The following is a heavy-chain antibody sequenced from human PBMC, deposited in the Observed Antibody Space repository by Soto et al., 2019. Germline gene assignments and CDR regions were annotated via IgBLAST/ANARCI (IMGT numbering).Heavy chain of an antibody. CDR3: VRDPETGDSGFDF. CDR1: GYTFTGYY. D-gene: IGHD2-15*01. V-gene: IGHV1-2*02. Sequence: QVQLVQSGAEVTKPGASVKVSCQASGYTFTGYYMHWVRQAPGQGLEWMGWIHPNSGGSNYAQKFQGRVSMTRDTSITTAYMELSRLTSGDTAMYFCVRDPETGDSGFDFWGQGTLVTVSS. J-gene: IGHJ4*02. CDR2: IHPNSGGS.